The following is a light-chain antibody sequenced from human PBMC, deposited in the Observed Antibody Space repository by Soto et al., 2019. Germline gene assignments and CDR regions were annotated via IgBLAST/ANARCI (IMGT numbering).Light chain of an antibody. CDR3: SSYTSTNTLV. CDR2: EVS. J-gene: IGLJ1*01. V-gene: IGLV2-14*01. CDR1: SSDVGGYNY. Sequence: QSALTQPASVSGSPGQSIIISCIGTSSDVGGYNYVSWYQQHPAKAPRLMIYEVSNRPSGVSNRFSGSKSGNTSSLTISGLQAEDEADYYCSSYTSTNTLVFGTGTKLTVL.